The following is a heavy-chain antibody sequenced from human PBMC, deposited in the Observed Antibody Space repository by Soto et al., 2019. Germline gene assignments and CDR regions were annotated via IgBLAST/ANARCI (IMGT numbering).Heavy chain of an antibody. D-gene: IGHD3-16*01. CDR2: IYWDNDK. CDR3: VHRKGGSYFAY. Sequence: KESGPTLVKPTQTLTLTCTFSGFSLRTSEVGVAWIRQPPGKALEWLAIIYWDNDKRYSPSLENRLTITKDTSKNQVVLTMTNMDPVDTATYYCVHRKGGSYFAYWSQGTLVTVSS. J-gene: IGHJ4*02. V-gene: IGHV2-5*02. CDR1: GFSLRTSEVG.